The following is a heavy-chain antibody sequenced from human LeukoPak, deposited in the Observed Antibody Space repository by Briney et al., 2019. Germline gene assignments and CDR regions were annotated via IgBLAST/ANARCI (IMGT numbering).Heavy chain of an antibody. CDR2: ISWDGGST. J-gene: IGHJ3*02. Sequence: PGGSLRLSCAASGFTFDDYAMHWVRQAPGKGLEWVSLISWDGGSTYYADSVKGRFTISRDNSKNSLYLQMNSLRAEDTALYYCAKGLIHGVAAEGADAFDIWGQGTMVTVSS. CDR1: GFTFDDYA. D-gene: IGHD2-15*01. V-gene: IGHV3-43D*03. CDR3: AKGLIHGVAAEGADAFDI.